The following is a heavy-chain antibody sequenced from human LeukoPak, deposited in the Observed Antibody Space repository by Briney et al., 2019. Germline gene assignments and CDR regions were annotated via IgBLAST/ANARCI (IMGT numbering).Heavy chain of an antibody. D-gene: IGHD3-9*01. J-gene: IGHJ3*02. CDR1: GFTFSSYS. V-gene: IGHV3-48*01. Sequence: GGTLRLSCAASGFTFSSYSMNWVRQAPGKGLEWVSYISSSSSTIYYADSVKGRFTISRDNAKNSLYLQMSSLRAEDTAVYYCARGEGSVLRYFGPPFALDIWGQGTMVTVSS. CDR3: ARGEGSVLRYFGPPFALDI. CDR2: ISSSSSTI.